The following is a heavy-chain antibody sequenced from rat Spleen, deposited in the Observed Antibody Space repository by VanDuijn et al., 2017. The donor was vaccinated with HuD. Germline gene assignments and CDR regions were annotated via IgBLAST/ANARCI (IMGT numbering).Heavy chain of an antibody. CDR3: ARHHYDGYYHGPVLGVMDA. V-gene: IGHV5-7*01. CDR2: ISWGGSST. J-gene: IGHJ4*01. Sequence: EVQLVASGGGLVQPGRSLKLSCAASGFTFSDYAMAWVRQAPKNGLEWVASISWGGSSTYYPDNVKGRFTISRDNAKNALYLQMNNLKSEDTASYYCARHHYDGYYHGPVLGVMDAWGQGASVTVSS. D-gene: IGHD1-12*03. CDR1: GFTFSDYA.